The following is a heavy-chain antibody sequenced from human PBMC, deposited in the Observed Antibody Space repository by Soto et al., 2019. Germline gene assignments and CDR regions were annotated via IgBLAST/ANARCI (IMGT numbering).Heavy chain of an antibody. Sequence: LRLSCAASGFTFSSYAMHWVRQAPGKGLEWVAVISYDGSNKYYADSVKGRFTISRDNSKNTLYLQMNSLRAEDTAVYYCARAPGNWNDYYFDYWGQGTLVTVSS. CDR1: GFTFSSYA. D-gene: IGHD1-20*01. CDR2: ISYDGSNK. CDR3: ARAPGNWNDYYFDY. J-gene: IGHJ4*02. V-gene: IGHV3-30-3*01.